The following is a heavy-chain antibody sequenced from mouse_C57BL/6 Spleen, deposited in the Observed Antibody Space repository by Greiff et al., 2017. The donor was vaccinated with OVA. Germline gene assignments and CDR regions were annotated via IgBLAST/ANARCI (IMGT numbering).Heavy chain of an antibody. J-gene: IGHJ4*01. V-gene: IGHV14-1*01. Sequence: DVKLVESGAELVRPGASVKLSCTASGFNIKDYYMHWVKQRPEQGLEWIGRIDPEDGDTEYAPKFQGKATMTADTSSNTAYLQLSSLTSEDTAVYYCTTGLTTVVDYAMDYWGQGTSVTVSS. CDR3: TTGLTTVVDYAMDY. D-gene: IGHD1-1*01. CDR1: GFNIKDYY. CDR2: IDPEDGDT.